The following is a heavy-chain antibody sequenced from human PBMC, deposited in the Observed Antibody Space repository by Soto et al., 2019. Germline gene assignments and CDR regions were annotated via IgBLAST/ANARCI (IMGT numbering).Heavy chain of an antibody. Sequence: QVQLVESGGGVVQPGRSLRLSCAASGFTFSSYGMHWVRQAPGKGLEWVAAISYDGSNKYYADSVKGRFTISRDNSKNTLYLQMNSLRAEDADVYYCAKEDSSGCDYYFGYWGQGTLVTVSS. J-gene: IGHJ4*02. CDR2: ISYDGSNK. CDR3: AKEDSSGCDYYFGY. V-gene: IGHV3-30*18. D-gene: IGHD6-19*01. CDR1: GFTFSSYG.